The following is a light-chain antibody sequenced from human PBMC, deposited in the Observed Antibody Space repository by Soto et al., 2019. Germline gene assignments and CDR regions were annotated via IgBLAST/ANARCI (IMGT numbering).Light chain of an antibody. Sequence: NFMLTQPHSVSESPGKTVTISCTRSSGSIASNYVQWYQQLPGSAPTTVIYEDNQRPSGVPDRFSGSIDSSSNSASLTIAGLKTEDEADYYCQYDDRSNVVFGGGTKLTVL. CDR3: QYDDRSNVV. CDR1: SGSIASNY. V-gene: IGLV6-57*04. J-gene: IGLJ2*01. CDR2: EDN.